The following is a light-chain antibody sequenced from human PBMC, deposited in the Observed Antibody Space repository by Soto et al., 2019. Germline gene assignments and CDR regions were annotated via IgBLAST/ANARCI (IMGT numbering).Light chain of an antibody. V-gene: IGKV3-20*01. CDR3: QQYGSSPTWT. CDR2: GAS. Sequence: EIVLTQSPATLSLSPGERATLSCRASQSVSSYLAWYQQKPGQAPRLLISGASTRATGIPARFSGSGSGTDFTLTISRLEPEDFAVYYCQQYGSSPTWTFGQGTKVDIK. J-gene: IGKJ1*01. CDR1: QSVSSY.